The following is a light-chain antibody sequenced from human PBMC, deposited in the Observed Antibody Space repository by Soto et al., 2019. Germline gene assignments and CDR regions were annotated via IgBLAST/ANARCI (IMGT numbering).Light chain of an antibody. CDR2: GAS. CDR3: QQYNNWPLIT. J-gene: IGKJ5*01. CDR1: QGVSSY. V-gene: IGKV3-15*01. Sequence: EIVMTQSPATLSLSPGERATLSCRASQGVSSYLAWYQQKPGQAPRLLIYGASTRATDIPARFSGSGSGTEFTHTITSLQAEDFAVYYCQQYNNWPLITLGQGTRLEIK.